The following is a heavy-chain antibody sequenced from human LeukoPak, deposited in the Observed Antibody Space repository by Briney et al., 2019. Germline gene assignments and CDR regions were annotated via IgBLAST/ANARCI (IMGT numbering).Heavy chain of an antibody. CDR1: GGSFSGYY. V-gene: IGHV4-34*01. CDR3: ASLWGYSYGYTDY. D-gene: IGHD5-18*01. J-gene: IGHJ4*02. CDR2: INHSGST. Sequence: SETLSLTCAVYGGSFSGYYWSWIRQPPGKGLEWIGEINHSGSTNYNPSLKSRVTISVDTSKNQFSLKLSSVTAADTAVYYCASLWGYSYGYTDYWGQGTLVTVSS.